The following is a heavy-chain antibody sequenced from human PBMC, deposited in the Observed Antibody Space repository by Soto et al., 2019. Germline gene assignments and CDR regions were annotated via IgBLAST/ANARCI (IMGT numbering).Heavy chain of an antibody. D-gene: IGHD6-13*01. CDR1: GYSFTSYW. V-gene: IGHV5-51*01. J-gene: IGHJ4*02. CDR2: IYPGDSDS. CDR3: ARPLRVMGSTWPTYFDY. Sequence: GESLKISCQGSGYSFTSYWIGWVRQMPGKGLEWMGIIYPGDSDSRYSPSFQGQVTISADKSISTAYLQWSSLKASDTAMYYCARPLRVMGSTWPTYFDYWGQGTLVTVSS.